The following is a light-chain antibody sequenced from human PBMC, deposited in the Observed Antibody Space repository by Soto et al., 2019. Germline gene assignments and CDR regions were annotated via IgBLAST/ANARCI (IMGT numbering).Light chain of an antibody. CDR1: SSNIGSNT. Sequence: QSVLTQPPSASGTPGQRVTISCSGSSSNIGSNTVNWNQQLPGTAPKLLIYSNNQRPSGVPDRFSGSKSGTSASLAISGLQSEDEADYYCAAWDDSLNGPLFGGGTKVTVL. V-gene: IGLV1-44*01. CDR2: SNN. J-gene: IGLJ2*01. CDR3: AAWDDSLNGPL.